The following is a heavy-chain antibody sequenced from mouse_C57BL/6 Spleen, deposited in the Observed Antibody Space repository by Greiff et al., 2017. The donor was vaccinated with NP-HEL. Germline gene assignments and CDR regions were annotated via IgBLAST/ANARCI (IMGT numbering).Heavy chain of an antibody. CDR1: GYTFTDYY. CDR2: IYPGSGNT. J-gene: IGHJ3*01. D-gene: IGHD2-4*01. V-gene: IGHV1-76*01. Sequence: QVHVKQSGAELVRPGASVKLSCKASGYTFTDYYINWVKQRPGQGLEWIARIYPGSGNTYYNEKFKGKATLTAEKSSSTAYMQLSSLTSEDSAFYFCAREGGLRFAYWGQGTLVTVSA. CDR3: AREGGLRFAY.